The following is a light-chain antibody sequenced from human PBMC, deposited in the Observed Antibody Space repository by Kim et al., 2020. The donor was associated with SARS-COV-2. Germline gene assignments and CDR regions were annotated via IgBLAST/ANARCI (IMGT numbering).Light chain of an antibody. Sequence: SASVGDRVTITCRASQDISSWLAWYQQKPGTAPKVLIYAASSLQSGVPSRFSGTGSETDFTLTISSLQPEDFATYYCQQAHSFPLTFVGGTKLEI. V-gene: IGKV1-12*01. CDR3: QQAHSFPLT. J-gene: IGKJ4*01. CDR2: AAS. CDR1: QDISSW.